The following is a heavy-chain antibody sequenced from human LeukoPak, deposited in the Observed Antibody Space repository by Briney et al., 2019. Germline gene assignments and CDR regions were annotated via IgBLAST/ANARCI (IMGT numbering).Heavy chain of an antibody. Sequence: SETLSLTCAVYGGSFSSYYWSWIRQPPGKGLEWIGYIYYSGSTNYNPSLKSRVTISVDTSKNQFSLKLSSVTAADTAVYYCARGRLVVIREPHFDYWGQGTLVTVSS. CDR1: GGSFSSYY. D-gene: IGHD3-22*01. CDR3: ARGRLVVIREPHFDY. CDR2: IYYSGST. J-gene: IGHJ4*02. V-gene: IGHV4-59*01.